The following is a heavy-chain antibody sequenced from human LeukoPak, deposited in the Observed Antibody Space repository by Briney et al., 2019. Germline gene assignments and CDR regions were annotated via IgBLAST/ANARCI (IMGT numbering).Heavy chain of an antibody. D-gene: IGHD3-10*01. CDR1: GFTLSSYW. CDR3: ASDRFSFGV. CDR2: IKLDGTEK. V-gene: IGHV3-7*05. J-gene: IGHJ4*02. Sequence: GGSLRLSCSASGFTLSSYWMHWVRQAPGKGLEWVANIKLDGTEKYYVDSVKGRFTISRDNAKNSLYLQMNSLRAEDTAVYYCASDRFSFGVWGQGTLVTVSS.